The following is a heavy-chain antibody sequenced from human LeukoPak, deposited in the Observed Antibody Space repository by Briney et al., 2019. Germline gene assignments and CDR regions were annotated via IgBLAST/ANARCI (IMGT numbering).Heavy chain of an antibody. CDR1: GYTFTGYY. D-gene: IGHD3-22*01. CDR2: INPNSGGT. Sequence: GASVKVSCKASGYTFTGYYMHWVRQAPGQGLEWMGWINPNSGGTNYAQKFQGRVTITADESTSTAYMELSSLRSEDTAVYYCAREGYDSSGYYYGSPPSFGYFDYWGQGTLVTVSS. CDR3: AREGYDSSGYYYGSPPSFGYFDY. V-gene: IGHV1-2*02. J-gene: IGHJ4*02.